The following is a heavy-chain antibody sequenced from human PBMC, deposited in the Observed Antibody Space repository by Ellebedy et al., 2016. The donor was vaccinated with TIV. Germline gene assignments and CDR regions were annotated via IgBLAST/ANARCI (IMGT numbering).Heavy chain of an antibody. V-gene: IGHV3-23*01. Sequence: GESLKISXAASGFTFSSYAMSWVRQAPGKGLEWVSAISGSGGSTYYADSVKGRFTISRDNSKNTLYLQMNSLRAEDTAVYYCAKGAGYFDWLLSDYYYGMDVWGQGTTVTVSS. J-gene: IGHJ6*02. CDR2: ISGSGGST. D-gene: IGHD3-9*01. CDR3: AKGAGYFDWLLSDYYYGMDV. CDR1: GFTFSSYA.